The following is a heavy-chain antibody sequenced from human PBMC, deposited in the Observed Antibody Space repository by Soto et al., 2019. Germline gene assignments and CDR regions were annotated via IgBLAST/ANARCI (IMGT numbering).Heavy chain of an antibody. CDR3: ARDFSEDIVVVPAAMRWFDP. D-gene: IGHD2-2*01. CDR2: INGGNGNT. V-gene: IGHV1-3*01. CDR1: GYTFTSYV. Sequence: ASVKVSCKTSGYTFTSYVIHWVRQAPGQRPEWMGWINGGNGNTGYSQIFQDRVTITRDTSTSTAYMELSGLRGEDTAVYYCARDFSEDIVVVPAAMRWFDPWGQGTLVTVSS. J-gene: IGHJ5*02.